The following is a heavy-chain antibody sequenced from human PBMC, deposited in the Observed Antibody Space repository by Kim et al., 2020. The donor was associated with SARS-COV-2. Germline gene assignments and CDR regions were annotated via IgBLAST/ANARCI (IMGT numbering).Heavy chain of an antibody. CDR1: GFTFSSYA. CDR3: AADGLRYFDWLSHTQFDY. CDR2: ISGSGGST. Sequence: GGSLRLSCAASGFTFSSYAMSWVRQAPGKGLEWVSAISGSGGSTYYADSVKVRFTISRDNSKNTLYLQMNSLRAEDTAVYYCAADGLRYFDWLSHTQFDYWGQGNLVTVSS. V-gene: IGHV3-23*01. J-gene: IGHJ4*02. D-gene: IGHD3-9*01.